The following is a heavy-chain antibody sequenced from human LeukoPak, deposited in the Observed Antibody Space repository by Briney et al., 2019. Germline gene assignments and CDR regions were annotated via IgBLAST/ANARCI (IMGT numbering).Heavy chain of an antibody. D-gene: IGHD3-22*01. J-gene: IGHJ3*02. V-gene: IGHV4-39*01. CDR2: IYYSGST. CDR3: ARHRGNYDSSGYYFVFSSLDAFDI. CDR1: GGSISSSSYY. Sequence: SETLSLTCTVSGGSISSSSYYWGWIRQPPGKGLEWIGSIYYSGSTYYNPSLKSRVTISVDTSKNQFSLKLSSVNAADTAVYYCARHRGNYDSSGYYFVFSSLDAFDIWGQGTMVTVSS.